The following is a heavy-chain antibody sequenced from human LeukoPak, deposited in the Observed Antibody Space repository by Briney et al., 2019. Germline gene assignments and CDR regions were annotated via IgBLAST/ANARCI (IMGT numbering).Heavy chain of an antibody. CDR1: GFTLSSYW. Sequence: GGSLRLSCAASGFTLSSYWMHCVRQAPGKGLVWVSRINSDGSSTSYADSVKGRFTISRDNAKNTLYLQMNSLRAEDTAVYYCARAAFRDAFDIWGQGTMVTVSS. CDR3: ARAAFRDAFDI. CDR2: INSDGSST. J-gene: IGHJ3*02. V-gene: IGHV3-74*01. D-gene: IGHD6-25*01.